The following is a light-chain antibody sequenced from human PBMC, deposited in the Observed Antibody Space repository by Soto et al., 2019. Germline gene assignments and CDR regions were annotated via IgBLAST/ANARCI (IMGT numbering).Light chain of an antibody. Sequence: QSVLTQPPSASGTPGQRVTISCSGSRSNIGSNTVNWYQQLPGTAPKLLTYSNNQRPSGVPDRFSGSKSGTSASLAISGLQSEDEADYYCAAWDDSLNGDAVFGRGTQLTVL. CDR2: SNN. CDR3: AAWDDSLNGDAV. V-gene: IGLV1-44*01. J-gene: IGLJ7*01. CDR1: RSNIGSNT.